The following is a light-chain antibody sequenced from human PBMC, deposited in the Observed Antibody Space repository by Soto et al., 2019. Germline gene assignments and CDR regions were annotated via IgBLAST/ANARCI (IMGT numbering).Light chain of an antibody. CDR1: QSTSSY. V-gene: IGKV1-5*03. CDR3: QQYSSHST. Sequence: DIQMTHSPSTLSASVGARFTITCRASQSTSSYLAWYQQKPGKAPKLLIYQASSLENGVPSRFSGSGSGTEFSLTISSLKPDDFATYYCQQYSSHSTFGHGTKVDIK. J-gene: IGKJ1*01. CDR2: QAS.